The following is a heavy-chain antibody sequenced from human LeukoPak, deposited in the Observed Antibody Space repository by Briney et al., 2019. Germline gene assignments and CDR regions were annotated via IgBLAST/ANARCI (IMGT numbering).Heavy chain of an antibody. Sequence: ASVKVSCKASGYTFTSYYMHWVRQAPGQGLEWMGIINPSGGSTSYAQKFQGRVTMTRDTSTSTVYMELSSLRSEDTAVYYCARDPTYYDFWSGYYNPRPLYGMDVWGQGTTVTVSS. J-gene: IGHJ6*02. CDR2: INPSGGST. CDR3: ARDPTYYDFWSGYYNPRPLYGMDV. V-gene: IGHV1-46*01. CDR1: GYTFTSYY. D-gene: IGHD3-3*01.